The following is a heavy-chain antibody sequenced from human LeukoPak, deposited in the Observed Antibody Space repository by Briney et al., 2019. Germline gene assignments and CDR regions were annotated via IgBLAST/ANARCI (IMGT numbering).Heavy chain of an antibody. CDR3: AKGQWLDYYFDY. CDR1: GFTFSSYA. D-gene: IGHD5-12*01. V-gene: IGHV3-23*01. J-gene: IGHJ4*02. CDR2: ISGSGGST. Sequence: PGGSLRLSCAASGFTFSSYAMSWVRQAPGKGLEWVSAISGSGGSTYYADSVKGRFTISSDNSKNTLYLQMNSLRAEDTAVYYCAKGQWLDYYFDYWGQGTLVTVSS.